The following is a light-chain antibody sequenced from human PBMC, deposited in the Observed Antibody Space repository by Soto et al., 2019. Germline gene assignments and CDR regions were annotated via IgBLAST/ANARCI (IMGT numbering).Light chain of an antibody. CDR3: SSYTSSITRV. Sequence: QSALTQPAYVSGSPGQSIAISCTGTSSDVGGYNYVSWYQLHPDKAPKLIIYDVSNRPSGVSNRFSGSKSGNTASLTISGLQPEDEADYYCSSYTSSITRVFGTGTKLTVL. J-gene: IGLJ1*01. CDR2: DVS. V-gene: IGLV2-14*01. CDR1: SSDVGGYNY.